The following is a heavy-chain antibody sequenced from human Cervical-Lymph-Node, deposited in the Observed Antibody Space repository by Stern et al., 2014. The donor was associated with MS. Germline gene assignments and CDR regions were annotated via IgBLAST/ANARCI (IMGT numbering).Heavy chain of an antibody. Sequence: VQLVQSGGGLVQPGRSLRLSCAASGFTFDDYAMHWVRQAPGEGLEWVSGISGNGGKTDYADSVKGRFTISRDNAKNSLYLQMDSLRAEDTALYYCAKDMRGGSSYAMDVWGQGTTVTVSS. CDR3: AKDMRGGSSYAMDV. D-gene: IGHD6-6*01. J-gene: IGHJ6*02. CDR1: GFTFDDYA. CDR2: ISGNGGKT. V-gene: IGHV3-9*01.